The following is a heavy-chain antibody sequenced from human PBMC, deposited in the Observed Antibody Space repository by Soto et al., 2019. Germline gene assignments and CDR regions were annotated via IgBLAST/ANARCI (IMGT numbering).Heavy chain of an antibody. D-gene: IGHD3-3*01. CDR2: ISSSSSTI. CDR1: GFTFSSYS. CDR3: ARGDYFDFWSGYPGDYYYGMDV. V-gene: IGHV3-48*02. J-gene: IGHJ6*02. Sequence: GGSLRLSCAASGFTFSSYSMNWVRQAPGKGLEWVSYISSSSSTIYYADSVKGRLTISRDNAKNSLYLQMNSLRDEDTAVYYCARGDYFDFWSGYPGDYYYGMDVWGQRTTVTVSS.